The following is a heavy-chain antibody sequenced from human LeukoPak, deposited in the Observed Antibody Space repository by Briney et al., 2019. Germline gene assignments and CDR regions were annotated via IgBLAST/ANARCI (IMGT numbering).Heavy chain of an antibody. Sequence: GESLKISCEGSGFTFTNYWIGWVRQMPGKGLEWMGIIYPGDSNTRYDSNTRYSPSFQGQVTISADKSISTAYLQLSSLKASDTPIFYWARLREGYYDYVWGSWDYWGQGTLVTVSS. CDR1: GFTFTNYW. CDR2: IYPGDSNTRYDSNT. V-gene: IGHV5-51*01. J-gene: IGHJ4*02. CDR3: ARLREGYYDYVWGSWDY. D-gene: IGHD3-16*01.